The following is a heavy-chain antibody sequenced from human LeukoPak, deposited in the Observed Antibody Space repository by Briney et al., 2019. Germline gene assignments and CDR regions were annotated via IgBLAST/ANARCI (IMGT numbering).Heavy chain of an antibody. J-gene: IGHJ5*02. CDR2: INPNSGGT. Sequence: GASVKVSRKASGYTFTGYYMHWVRQAPGQGLEWMGWINPNSGGTNYAQKFQGRVTMTRDTSISTAYMELSRLRSDDTAVYYCARGRRIVVVPAAMWFDPWGQGTLVTVSS. CDR3: ARGRRIVVVPAAMWFDP. V-gene: IGHV1-2*02. CDR1: GYTFTGYY. D-gene: IGHD2-2*01.